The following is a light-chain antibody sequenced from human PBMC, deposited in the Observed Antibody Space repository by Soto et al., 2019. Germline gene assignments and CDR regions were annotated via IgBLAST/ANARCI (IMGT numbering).Light chain of an antibody. CDR1: QSISSL. Sequence: DIQMTQSPSTLSAPVGDRVIITCRASQSISSLLAWYQQKPGKAPKLLIYKASSLESGVPSRFSGSGSGTEFTLTISSLQPDDFTTYYCQLYNSYSPFGGGTKVEIK. V-gene: IGKV1-5*03. CDR2: KAS. CDR3: QLYNSYSP. J-gene: IGKJ4*02.